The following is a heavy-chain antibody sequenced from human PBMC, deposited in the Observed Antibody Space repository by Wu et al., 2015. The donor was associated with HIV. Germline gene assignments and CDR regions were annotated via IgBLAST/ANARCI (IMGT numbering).Heavy chain of an antibody. V-gene: IGHV1-18*01. CDR2: ISAYNGNT. D-gene: IGHD3-3*01. J-gene: IGHJ4*02. CDR1: GYTFTSYG. CDR3: ARTGRRHFFGVVPNCRFDY. Sequence: VQLGCESGAEVKKPGASVKVSCKASGYTFTSYGISWVRQAPGQGLEWMGWISAYNGNTNYAQKLQGRVTMTTDTSTSTAYMELRSLRSDDTAVYYCARTGRRHFFGVVPNCRFDYWGQGTLVTVSS.